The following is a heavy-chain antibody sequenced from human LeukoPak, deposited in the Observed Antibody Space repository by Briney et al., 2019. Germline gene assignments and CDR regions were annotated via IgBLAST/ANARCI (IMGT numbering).Heavy chain of an antibody. CDR2: FDPEDGET. J-gene: IGHJ4*02. D-gene: IGHD5-18*01. CDR1: GYTLTELS. Sequence: ASVKVSCKVSGYTLTELSMHWVRQAPGKGLEWMGGFDPEDGETIYAQKFQGRVTMTEDTSTDTAYMELSSLRSEDTAVYYCATVDSYGGYYFDYWGQGTLATVSS. CDR3: ATVDSYGGYYFDY. V-gene: IGHV1-24*01.